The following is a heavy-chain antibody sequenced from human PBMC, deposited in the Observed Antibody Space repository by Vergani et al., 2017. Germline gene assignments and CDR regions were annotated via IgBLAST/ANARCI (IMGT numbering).Heavy chain of an antibody. CDR2: IRNKAYGGTT. Sequence: ELQLVESGGGLVPPGRSRRLSGAAPGFSFGDYAMTWVGQAPGKGREWVAFIRNKAYGGTTEYAASVKGRFTISRDDSKRLAYLQLSGLKTEDTAVYFCSRGRGYSFGYSDYWGQGTLVTVSS. J-gene: IGHJ4*02. CDR3: SRGRGYSFGYSDY. CDR1: GFSFGDYA. V-gene: IGHV3-49*04. D-gene: IGHD5-18*01.